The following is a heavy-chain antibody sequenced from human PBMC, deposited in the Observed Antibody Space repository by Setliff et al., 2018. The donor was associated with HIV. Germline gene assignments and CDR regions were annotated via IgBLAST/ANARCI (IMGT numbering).Heavy chain of an antibody. J-gene: IGHJ6*02. CDR1: GGSISSGSYY. CDR2: IYTSGST. Sequence: PSETLSLTCTVSGGSISSGSYYWSWIRQPAGKGLEWIGRIYTSGSTNYNPSLKGRVTISVDTSKNQFSLKLSSVTAADTAVYYCARDSGTTGWCVDVWGQGTTVTVSS. V-gene: IGHV4-61*02. D-gene: IGHD3-10*01. CDR3: ARDSGTTGWCVDV.